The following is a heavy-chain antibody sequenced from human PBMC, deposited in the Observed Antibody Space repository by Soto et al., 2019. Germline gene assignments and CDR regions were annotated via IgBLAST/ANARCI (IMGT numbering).Heavy chain of an antibody. J-gene: IGHJ4*02. Sequence: TLSLTCTFSGGSISSGGYYWIWIRQHPGKGLEWIGYIYYSGSTYYNPSLKSRVTMSVDTSKNQFSLKLSSVTAADTAVYYCACYNNYFDYWGQGTLVTVSS. D-gene: IGHD2-8*01. V-gene: IGHV4-31*03. CDR1: GGSISSGGYY. CDR3: ACYNNYFDY. CDR2: IYYSGST.